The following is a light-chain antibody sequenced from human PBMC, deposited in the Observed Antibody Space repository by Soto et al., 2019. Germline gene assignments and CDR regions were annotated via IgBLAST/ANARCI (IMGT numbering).Light chain of an antibody. V-gene: IGKV3-20*01. CDR3: QQYGSPPGT. Sequence: EIVLTQSPGTLSLSPGERATLSCRASQSISSSYLAWYQQKPGQAPRLLIFGASSRATGIPDRFSGSGSGTDFTLTISRLEPEDFAVYYCQQYGSPPGTLGQGTKVDIK. J-gene: IGKJ1*01. CDR2: GAS. CDR1: QSISSSY.